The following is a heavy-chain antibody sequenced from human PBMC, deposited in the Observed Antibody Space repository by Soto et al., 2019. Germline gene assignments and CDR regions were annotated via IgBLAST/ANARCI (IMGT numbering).Heavy chain of an antibody. D-gene: IGHD3-22*01. J-gene: IGHJ4*02. Sequence: GESLKISCKGSGYSFAGYWITWVRQKPGKGLEWMGRIDPSDSQTYYSPSFRGHVTISVTKSITTVFLQWSSLRASDTAMYYCARQIYDSDTGPNFQYYFDSWDQGAPVTVSS. V-gene: IGHV5-10-1*01. CDR2: IDPSDSQT. CDR1: GYSFAGYW. CDR3: ARQIYDSDTGPNFQYYFDS.